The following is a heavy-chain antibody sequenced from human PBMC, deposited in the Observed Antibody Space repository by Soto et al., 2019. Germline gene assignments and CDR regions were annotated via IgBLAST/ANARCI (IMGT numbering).Heavy chain of an antibody. CDR1: GYTLTSYD. CDR2: MNPNSGNT. J-gene: IGHJ3*02. CDR3: AYILERQPTTEAFDI. V-gene: IGHV1-8*01. D-gene: IGHD1-1*01. Sequence: ASVKVSCKASGYTLTSYDINWVRQATGQGLEWMGWMNPNSGNTGFAQKFQGRVTMTRNTSISTAYMELSSLRSEDTALYYCAYILERQPTTEAFDIWGQGTMVTVSS.